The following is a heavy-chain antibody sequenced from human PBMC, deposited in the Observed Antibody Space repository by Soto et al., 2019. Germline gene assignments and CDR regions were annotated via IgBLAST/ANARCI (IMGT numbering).Heavy chain of an antibody. V-gene: IGHV4-59*01. Sequence: SETLSLTCSVSGGSMRDYYWSWIRQSPGKGPEWIGYIYYSGNTNYNPSLKSRVTISLDTSKNQLSLKLTSMTAADTPVYYCARDLHAGFTHYFDPCGEGTMVIVSS. CDR3: ARDLHAGFTHYFDP. CDR2: IYYSGNT. CDR1: GGSMRDYY. D-gene: IGHD1-26*01. J-gene: IGHJ5*02.